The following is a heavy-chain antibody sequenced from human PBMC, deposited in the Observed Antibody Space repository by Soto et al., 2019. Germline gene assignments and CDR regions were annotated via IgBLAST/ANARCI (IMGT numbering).Heavy chain of an antibody. CDR1: GFTFNNHN. J-gene: IGHJ4*02. CDR3: ASDLYGAHAKDS. CDR2: ISSRSLTI. D-gene: IGHD4-17*01. V-gene: IGHV3-48*01. Sequence: PGWSLRLSCAASGFTFNNHNMNWVRQAPGKGLEWVSFISSRSLTIYYADSVKGRFTISRDNNKNSLYLQMNSLRAEDTAVYYCASDLYGAHAKDSWGQGTLVTVSX.